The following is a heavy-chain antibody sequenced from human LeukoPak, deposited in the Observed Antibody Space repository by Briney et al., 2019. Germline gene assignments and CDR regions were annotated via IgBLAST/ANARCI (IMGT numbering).Heavy chain of an antibody. CDR2: IYYSGST. CDR1: GGSISSSSYY. CDR3: ASSPTTYDYVWGSYRYRMNWFDP. D-gene: IGHD3-16*02. V-gene: IGHV4-39*07. J-gene: IGHJ5*02. Sequence: PSETLSLTCTVSGGSISSSSYYWGWIRQPPGKGLEWIESIYYSGSTYYNPSLKSRVTISVDTSKNQFSLKLSSVTAADTAVYYCASSPTTYDYVWGSYRYRMNWFDPWGQGTLVTVSS.